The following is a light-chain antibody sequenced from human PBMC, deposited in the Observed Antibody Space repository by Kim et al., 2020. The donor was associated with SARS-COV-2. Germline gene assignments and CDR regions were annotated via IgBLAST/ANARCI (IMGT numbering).Light chain of an antibody. CDR3: ATWDDSLNALM. J-gene: IGLJ3*02. Sequence: VTISCSGSTSNIGSNSVTWYQQLPGTAPKLLIYSDNRRPSGVPDRFSGSKSGTSASLAISGLQSDDAADYYCATWDDSLNALMFGGGTQLTVL. CDR2: SDN. V-gene: IGLV1-44*01. CDR1: TSNIGSNS.